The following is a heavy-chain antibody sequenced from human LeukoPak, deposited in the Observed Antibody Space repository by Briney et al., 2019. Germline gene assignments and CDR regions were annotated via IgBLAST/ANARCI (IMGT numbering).Heavy chain of an antibody. Sequence: SETLSLTCTVSGGSITSYYWSWIRQPPGKGLEWIGYIYYSGSTNYNPSLKSRVTISVDTSKNQFSLQLNSVTPEDTAVYYCARNVRLGSGELSFAPFKNWFDPWGQGTLVTVSS. CDR1: GGSITSYY. D-gene: IGHD3-16*02. V-gene: IGHV4-59*12. J-gene: IGHJ5*02. CDR2: IYYSGST. CDR3: ARNVRLGSGELSFAPFKNWFDP.